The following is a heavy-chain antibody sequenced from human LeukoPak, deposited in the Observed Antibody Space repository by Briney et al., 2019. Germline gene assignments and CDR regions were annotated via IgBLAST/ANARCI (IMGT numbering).Heavy chain of an antibody. D-gene: IGHD5-24*01. Sequence: SVKVSCKASGGTFSSYAISWVRQAPGQGLEWMGGIIPIFSTANYAQKFQGRVTITADESTSTAYMELSSLRSEDTAVYYCARGPRMGITDYYGMDVWGKGTTVTVSS. CDR2: IIPIFSTA. CDR3: ARGPRMGITDYYGMDV. J-gene: IGHJ6*04. CDR1: GGTFSSYA. V-gene: IGHV1-69*13.